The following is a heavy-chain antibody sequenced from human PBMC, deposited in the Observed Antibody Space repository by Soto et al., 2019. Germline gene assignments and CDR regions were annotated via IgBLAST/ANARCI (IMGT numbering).Heavy chain of an antibody. CDR1: GYTFSQYG. Sequence: QVQLVQSGGEVKKPGASVKVSCKASGYTFSQYGISWVRQAPGQGLEWMAWVSVDNGDTNYAQKFQGRATMTTDTATSTAYTELKSLKSDDTAFYYCARFRTEHSHLSYSFGSWGQGTLVTVSS. CDR2: VSVDNGDT. D-gene: IGHD2-21*02. V-gene: IGHV1-18*01. CDR3: ARFRTEHSHLSYSFGS. J-gene: IGHJ4*02.